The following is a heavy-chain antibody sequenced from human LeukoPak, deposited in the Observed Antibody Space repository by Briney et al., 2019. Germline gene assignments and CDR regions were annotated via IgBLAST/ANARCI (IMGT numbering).Heavy chain of an antibody. CDR3: ARDRALEWLFYY. V-gene: IGHV3-30-3*01. CDR1: GFTFSSYA. CDR2: ISYDGSNK. D-gene: IGHD3-3*01. J-gene: IGHJ4*02. Sequence: GGSLRLSCAASGFTFSSYAMHWVRPAPGKGLEWVTVISYDGSNKYYADSVKGRFTISRDNSKNTLYLQMNSLRAEDTAVYYCARDRALEWLFYYWGQGTLVTVSS.